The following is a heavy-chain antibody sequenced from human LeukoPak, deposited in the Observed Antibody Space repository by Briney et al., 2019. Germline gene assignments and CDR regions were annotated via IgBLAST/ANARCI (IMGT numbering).Heavy chain of an antibody. Sequence: GGSLRLSCAASGFTFSTYDMHWVRQAPGKGLERVTVMSYDGSNKYYADSVKGRFTISRDNSKNTLYLQMNSLRADDTAVYYCAKDLQLALDYWGQGTLVTVS. CDR2: MSYDGSNK. D-gene: IGHD6-13*01. V-gene: IGHV3-30*18. CDR1: GFTFSTYD. CDR3: AKDLQLALDY. J-gene: IGHJ4*02.